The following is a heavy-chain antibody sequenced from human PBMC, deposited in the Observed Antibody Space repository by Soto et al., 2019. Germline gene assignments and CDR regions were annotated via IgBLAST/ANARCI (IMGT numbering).Heavy chain of an antibody. V-gene: IGHV4-31*03. Sequence: SETLSLTCTVSGGSISSGGYYWSWIRQHPGKGLEWIGYIYYSGSTYYNPSLKSRVTISVDTSKNQFSLKLSSVTAADTAVYYCARDNGDYFDYWGQGTLVTVSS. J-gene: IGHJ4*02. CDR3: ARDNGDYFDY. D-gene: IGHD2-8*01. CDR2: IYYSGST. CDR1: GGSISSGGYY.